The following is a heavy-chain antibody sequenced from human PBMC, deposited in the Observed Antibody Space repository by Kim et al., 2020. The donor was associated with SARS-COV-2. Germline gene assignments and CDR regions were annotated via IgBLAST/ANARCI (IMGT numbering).Heavy chain of an antibody. Sequence: SVKVSCKASGGTFSSYAISWVRQAPGQGLEWMGGIIPIFGTANYAQKFQGRVTITADESTSTAYMELSSLRSEDTAVYYCARESYCGGDCYYSGDEYYFDYWGQGTLVTVSS. CDR1: GGTFSSYA. J-gene: IGHJ4*02. V-gene: IGHV1-69*13. D-gene: IGHD2-21*02. CDR3: ARESYCGGDCYYSGDEYYFDY. CDR2: IIPIFGTA.